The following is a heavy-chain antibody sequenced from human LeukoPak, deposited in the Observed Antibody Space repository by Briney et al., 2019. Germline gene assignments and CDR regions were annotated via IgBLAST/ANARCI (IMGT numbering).Heavy chain of an antibody. CDR2: ISAYNGNT. D-gene: IGHD3-22*01. CDR3: ARGSAMIVVDTPIQH. J-gene: IGHJ1*01. CDR1: GYTFTSYG. Sequence: ASVKVSCKASGYTFTSYGISWVRQAPGQGLEWMGWISAYNGNTNYAQKLQGRVTMTTDTSTSTAYMELRSLRSDDTAVYYCARGSAMIVVDTPIQHWGQGTLVTVSS. V-gene: IGHV1-18*01.